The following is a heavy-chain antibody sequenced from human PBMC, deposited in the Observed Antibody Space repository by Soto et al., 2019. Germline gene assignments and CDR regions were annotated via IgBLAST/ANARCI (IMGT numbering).Heavy chain of an antibody. J-gene: IGHJ4*02. Sequence: ASVKVSCKASGYTFTSYYIHWVRQAPGQGLEWMGWFGPQDGNTIYTQKFQGRVTMTEDTSTDTAYMELSSVTAADTAVYYCARGSAPARWGQGTLVTVSS. V-gene: IGHV1-8*02. D-gene: IGHD6-6*01. CDR3: ARGSAPAR. CDR2: FGPQDGNT. CDR1: GYTFTSYY.